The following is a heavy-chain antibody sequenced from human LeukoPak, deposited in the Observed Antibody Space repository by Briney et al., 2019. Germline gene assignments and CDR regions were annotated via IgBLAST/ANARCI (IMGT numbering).Heavy chain of an antibody. CDR3: ARSLGYCRSGGCYSLDAFDM. CDR2: MNPNNGDT. Sequence: ASVKLSCKASGCTFTDYYIHWVRQAPGQGPEWVGWMNPNNGDTNFGQKFQGRVTMTRDTSIGTAYMELTHLRSDDTAVYYCARSLGYCRSGGCYSLDAFDMWGQGTMVTVSS. V-gene: IGHV1-2*02. J-gene: IGHJ3*02. D-gene: IGHD2-15*01. CDR1: GCTFTDYY.